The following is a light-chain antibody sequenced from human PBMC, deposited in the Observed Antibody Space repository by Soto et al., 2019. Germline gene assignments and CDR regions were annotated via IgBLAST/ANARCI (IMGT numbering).Light chain of an antibody. CDR3: SSYTGSNTVWV. CDR1: SSDIGAYNY. J-gene: IGLJ3*02. Sequence: QSALTQPASVSGSPGQSITISCTGTSSDIGAYNYVSWYQQHPGKAPKLMIYEVSNRPSGVSNRFSGSKSGNTASLTISGLQAEDEGDYYCSSYTGSNTVWVFGGGTKLTVL. CDR2: EVS. V-gene: IGLV2-14*01.